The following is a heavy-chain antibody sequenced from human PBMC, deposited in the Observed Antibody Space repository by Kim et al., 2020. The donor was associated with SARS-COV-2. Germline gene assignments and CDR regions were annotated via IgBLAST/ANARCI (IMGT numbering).Heavy chain of an antibody. J-gene: IGHJ4*02. V-gene: IGHV3-23*03. Sequence: SVQARFTISRDNSKNTLYLQMNSLRAEDTAVYYCAKDYYDSSGYRVGFDYWGQGTLVTVSS. CDR3: AKDYYDSSGYRVGFDY. D-gene: IGHD3-22*01.